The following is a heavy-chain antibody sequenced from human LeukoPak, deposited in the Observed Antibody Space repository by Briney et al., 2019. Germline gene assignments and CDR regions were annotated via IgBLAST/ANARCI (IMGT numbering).Heavy chain of an antibody. CDR3: AKDLGISYYYDSSGYPRSAFDI. CDR2: ISGSGGST. V-gene: IGHV3-23*01. CDR1: GFTFSSYA. D-gene: IGHD3-22*01. Sequence: GGSLRLSYAASGFTFSSYAMSWVRQAPGKGLEWVSAISGSGGSTYFADSVKGRFTISRDNSKNTLYLQMNSLRAEDTAVYYCAKDLGISYYYDSSGYPRSAFDIWGQGTMVTVSS. J-gene: IGHJ3*02.